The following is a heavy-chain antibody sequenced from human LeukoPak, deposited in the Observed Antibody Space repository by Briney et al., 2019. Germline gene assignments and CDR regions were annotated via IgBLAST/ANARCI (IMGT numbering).Heavy chain of an antibody. CDR2: IYTSGST. D-gene: IGHD5-18*01. CDR1: GGSISSYY. J-gene: IGHJ3*02. V-gene: IGHV4-4*07. Sequence: SETLSLTCTVSGGSISSYYWSWIRQPAGKGLEWIGRIYTSGSTNYNPSLKSRVTISVDTSKNQFSLKLSSVTAADTAVYYCARDKAMYDAFDIWGQGTMVTVSS. CDR3: ARDKAMYDAFDI.